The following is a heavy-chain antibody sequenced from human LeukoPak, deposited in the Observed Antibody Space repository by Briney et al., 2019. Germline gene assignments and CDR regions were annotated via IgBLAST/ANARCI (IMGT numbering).Heavy chain of an antibody. CDR3: ARSSRGHFHYYYYGMDV. CDR2: IIPIFGTA. D-gene: IGHD6-25*01. CDR1: GGTFSSYA. J-gene: IGHJ6*02. Sequence: ASVKVSCRASGGTFSSYAISWVRQAPGQGLEWMGGIIPIFGTANYAQKFQGRVTITADESTSTAYMELSSLRSEDTAVYYCARSSRGHFHYYYYGMDVWGQGTTVTVSS. V-gene: IGHV1-69*13.